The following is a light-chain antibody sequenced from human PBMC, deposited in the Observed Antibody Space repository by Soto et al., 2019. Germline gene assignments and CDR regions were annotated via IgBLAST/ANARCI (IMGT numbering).Light chain of an antibody. J-gene: IGKJ5*01. CDR2: DTS. Sequence: DIQMTQSPSSVSASVGARVTITCRASQVIDTWLAWFQQKPGEAPRLLVYDTSSLQSGVPSRFSGRRSGTDFTLTISSLQPEDFAVYYCQQRSNWPPITFGQGTRLEIK. V-gene: IGKV1-12*01. CDR1: QVIDTW. CDR3: QQRSNWPPIT.